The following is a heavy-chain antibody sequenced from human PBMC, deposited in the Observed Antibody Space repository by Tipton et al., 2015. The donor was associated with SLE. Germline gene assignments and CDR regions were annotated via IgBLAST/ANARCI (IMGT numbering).Heavy chain of an antibody. CDR3: ARDRRIAVAGTSENWFDP. J-gene: IGHJ5*02. D-gene: IGHD6-19*01. V-gene: IGHV3-21*01. CDR1: GFTFSSYS. CDR2: ISSSSSYI. Sequence: SLRLSCAASGFTFSSYSMNWVRQAPGKGVEWVSSISSSSSYIYYADSVKGRFTISRDNAKNSLYLQMNSLRAEDTAVYYCARDRRIAVAGTSENWFDPWGQGTRVTVSS.